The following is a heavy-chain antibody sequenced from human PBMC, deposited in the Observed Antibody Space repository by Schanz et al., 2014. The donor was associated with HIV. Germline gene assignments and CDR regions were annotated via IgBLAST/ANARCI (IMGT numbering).Heavy chain of an antibody. V-gene: IGHV3-33*05. CDR2: ISYDGSNK. Sequence: QAQLVESGGGVVQPGTSLRLSCVASGFNFITYGMHWVRQAPGKGLEWVTVISYDGSNKYYADSVRGRFTISRDNAKNTLYLEMNSLRAEDTAVYYCVRGNGGLDYWGPGTQVTVSS. CDR3: VRGNGGLDY. J-gene: IGHJ4*02. CDR1: GFNFITYG. D-gene: IGHD7-27*01.